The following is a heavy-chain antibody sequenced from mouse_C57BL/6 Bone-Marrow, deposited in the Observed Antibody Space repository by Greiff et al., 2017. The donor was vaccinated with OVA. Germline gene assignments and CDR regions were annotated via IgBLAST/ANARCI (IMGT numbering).Heavy chain of an antibody. V-gene: IGHV6-3*01. CDR1: GFTFSNYW. CDR2: IRLKSDNYAT. CDR3: TGPGFHWYFDV. J-gene: IGHJ1*03. Sequence: EVQLVESGGGLVQPGGSMKLSCVASGFTFSNYWMNWVRQSPEKGLEWVAQIRLKSDNYATHYAESVKGRFTISRDDSKSSVYLQMNNLRAEDTGIYYCTGPGFHWYFDVWGTGTTVTVSS.